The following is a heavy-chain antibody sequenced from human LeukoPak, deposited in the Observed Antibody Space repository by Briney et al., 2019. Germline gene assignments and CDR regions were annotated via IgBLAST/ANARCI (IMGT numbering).Heavy chain of an antibody. D-gene: IGHD3-10*01. V-gene: IGHV3-48*01. CDR3: ARAGDRGVLDFDY. J-gene: IGHJ4*02. CDR1: GFTFSSYS. CDR2: ISSSSSTI. Sequence: PGGSLRLSCAASGFTFSSYSMNWVRQAPGKGLEWVSYISSSSSTIYYADSVKGRFTISRDNAKNSLYLQMNSLRAEDTAVYYCARAGDRGVLDFDYWGQGTLVTVSS.